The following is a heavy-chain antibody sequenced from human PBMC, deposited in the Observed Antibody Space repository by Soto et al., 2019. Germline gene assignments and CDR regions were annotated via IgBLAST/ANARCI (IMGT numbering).Heavy chain of an antibody. CDR3: ASIREVLLWFGESPNYYFDY. CDR2: ISYDGSNK. Sequence: PGGSLRLSCAASGFTFSSYGMHWVRQAPGKGLEWVAVISYDGSNKYYADSVKGRFTISRDNSKNTLYLQMNSLRAEDTAVYYCASIREVLLWFGESPNYYFDYWAREPWSPSPQ. CDR1: GFTFSSYG. J-gene: IGHJ4*02. V-gene: IGHV3-30*03. D-gene: IGHD3-10*01.